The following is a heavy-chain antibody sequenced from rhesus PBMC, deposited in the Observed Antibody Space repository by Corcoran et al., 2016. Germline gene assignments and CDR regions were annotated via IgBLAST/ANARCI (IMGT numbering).Heavy chain of an antibody. V-gene: IGHV4S7*01. CDR1: GGSISGGYG. Sequence: AVSGGSISGGYGWGWIRQPPGKGLEWIGSIYSSSGNTYYNPSLKSRVTISTDTSKNQFSLKLSSVTAADTAVYYCARGIAAAHFDYWGQGVLVTVSS. J-gene: IGHJ4*01. D-gene: IGHD6-43*01. CDR3: ARGIAAAHFDY. CDR2: IYSSSGNT.